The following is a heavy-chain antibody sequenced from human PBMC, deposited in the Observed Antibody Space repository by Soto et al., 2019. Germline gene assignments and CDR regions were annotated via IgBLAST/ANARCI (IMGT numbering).Heavy chain of an antibody. CDR2: ISGSGGST. CDR1: GFTFSSYA. CDR3: ARGRGHSNYVSSKKYYFDY. D-gene: IGHD4-4*01. V-gene: IGHV3-23*01. J-gene: IGHJ4*02. Sequence: PGGSLRLSCTASGFTFSSYAMSWVRQAPGKGLEWVSAISGSGGSTYYADSVKGRFTISRDNSKNTLYLQMNSLRAEDTAVYYCARGRGHSNYVSSKKYYFDYWGQGTLVTVSS.